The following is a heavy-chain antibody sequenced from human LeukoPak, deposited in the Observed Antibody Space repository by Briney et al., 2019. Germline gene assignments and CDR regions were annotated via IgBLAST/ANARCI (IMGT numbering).Heavy chain of an antibody. Sequence: GGSLRLSCAASGFTLSDYYMSWIRQAPGKGLEWVSYIGTTSGYSKYADSVKGRFTISRDHAENSLYLQTNSLRAEDTAVYYCARDRGYSYGPEWYLDLWGRGTLVTVST. V-gene: IGHV3-11*06. D-gene: IGHD5-18*01. CDR1: GFTLSDYY. CDR2: IGTTSGYS. CDR3: ARDRGYSYGPEWYLDL. J-gene: IGHJ2*01.